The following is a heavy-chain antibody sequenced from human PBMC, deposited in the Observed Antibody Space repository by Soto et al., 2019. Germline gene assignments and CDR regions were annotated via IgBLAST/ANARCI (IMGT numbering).Heavy chain of an antibody. CDR1: GGSFSGYY. Sequence: SETLSLTCAVYGGSFSGYYWSWIRQPPGKGLEWIGKINHSGSTNYNPSLKSRVTISVDTSKNQFSLKLSSVTAADTAVYYCARGIRYCTNGVCYRDRIDYWGQGTVVNVSS. D-gene: IGHD2-8*01. V-gene: IGHV4-34*01. J-gene: IGHJ4*02. CDR2: INHSGST. CDR3: ARGIRYCTNGVCYRDRIDY.